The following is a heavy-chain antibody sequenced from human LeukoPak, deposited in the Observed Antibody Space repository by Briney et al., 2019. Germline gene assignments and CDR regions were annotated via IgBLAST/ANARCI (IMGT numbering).Heavy chain of an antibody. J-gene: IGHJ6*03. CDR1: GITLSNYG. D-gene: IGHD4-11*01. CDR3: ARAKGEKVKSTVTRRGYYYYYMDV. V-gene: IGHV3-7*01. Sequence: GGSLRLSCAVSGITLSNYGMSWVRQAPGKGLEWVANIKQDGSEKYYVDSVKGRFTISRDNAKNSLYLQMNSLRAEDTAVYYCARAKGEKVKSTVTRRGYYYYYMDVWGKGTTVTVSS. CDR2: IKQDGSEK.